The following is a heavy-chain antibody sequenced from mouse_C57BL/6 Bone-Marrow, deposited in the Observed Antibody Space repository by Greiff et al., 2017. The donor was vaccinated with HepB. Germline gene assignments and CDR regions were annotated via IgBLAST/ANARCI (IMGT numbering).Heavy chain of an antibody. CDR1: GYTFTSYW. D-gene: IGHD3-2*02. J-gene: IGHJ3*01. V-gene: IGHV1-55*01. CDR2: IYPGSGST. Sequence: QVQLQQPGAELVKPGASVKMSCKASGYTFTSYWITWVKQRPGQGLEWIGDIYPGSGSTNYNEKFKSKATLTVDTSSSTAYMQLSSLTSEDSAVYYCAREENSSGCVAWFAYWGQGTLVTVSA. CDR3: AREENSSGCVAWFAY.